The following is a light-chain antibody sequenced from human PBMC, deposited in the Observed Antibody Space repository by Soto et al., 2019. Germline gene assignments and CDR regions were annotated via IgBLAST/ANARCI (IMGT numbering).Light chain of an antibody. J-gene: IGKJ4*01. CDR2: GAS. CDR1: RGVGSN. Sequence: VITPSPDATSVSPERGAALPCRTRRGVGSNLAWYQLRPGQAPRLLIYGASTRATGIPARFSGSGSGTEFSLTISGLQSEDFAVYYCQQYNMLPITFGGGTKVDIK. CDR3: QQYNMLPIT. V-gene: IGKV3D-15*01.